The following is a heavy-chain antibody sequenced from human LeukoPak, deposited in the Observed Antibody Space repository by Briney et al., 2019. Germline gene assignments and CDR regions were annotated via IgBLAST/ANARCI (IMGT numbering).Heavy chain of an antibody. CDR3: ARRASSSWDY. CDR2: IYYSGNT. J-gene: IGHJ4*02. V-gene: IGHV4-39*01. D-gene: IGHD6-13*01. Sequence: PSETLSLTCTVSGDSISSSSSYWGWIRQPPGKGLEWIGSIYYSGNTYYNTSLKSRVTISVDTSKNQFSLKLNSVTAADTAVYYCARRASSSWDYWGQGTLVAVSS. CDR1: GDSISSSSSY.